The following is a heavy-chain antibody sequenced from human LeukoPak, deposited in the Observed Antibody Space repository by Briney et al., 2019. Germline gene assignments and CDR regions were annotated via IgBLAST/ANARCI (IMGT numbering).Heavy chain of an antibody. CDR3: ASRGVGYSYGYGFDY. CDR1: GYSFTSYW. CDR2: IYPGDSVT. V-gene: IGHV5-51*04. D-gene: IGHD5-18*01. Sequence: GESLKISCKGSGYSFTSYWIGWVRQMPGKGLEWMGIIYPGDSVTRYSPSFQGQVTISADKPISTAYLQWSSLKASDTAMYYCASRGVGYSYGYGFDYWGQGTLVTVSS. J-gene: IGHJ4*02.